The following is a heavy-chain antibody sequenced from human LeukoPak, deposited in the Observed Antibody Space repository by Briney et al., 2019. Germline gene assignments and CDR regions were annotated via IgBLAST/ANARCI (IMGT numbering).Heavy chain of an antibody. J-gene: IGHJ2*01. CDR1: GYTLTELS. V-gene: IGHV1-24*01. D-gene: IGHD3-22*01. CDR3: AKPSLYYYDTSGYYRYWYFDL. CDR2: FDPEDGET. Sequence: ASVKVSCKVSGYTLTELSMHWVRQAPGKGLEWMGGFDPEDGETIYAQKFQGRVTMTEDTSTDTAYMELSSLRAEDTAVYYCAKPSLYYYDTSGYYRYWYFDLWGRGTLVTVSS.